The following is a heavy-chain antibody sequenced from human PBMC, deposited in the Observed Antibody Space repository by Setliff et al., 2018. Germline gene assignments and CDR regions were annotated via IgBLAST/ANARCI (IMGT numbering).Heavy chain of an antibody. CDR3: ARVPNFWSGYSDY. CDR1: GGSFSGYY. Sequence: SETLSLTCAVYGGSFSGYYWSGIRQPPGKGLEWIGEINHSGSTNYNPSLKSRVTISVDTSKNQFSLKLSSVTAADTAVYYCARVPNFWSGYSDYWGQGTLVTVSS. D-gene: IGHD3-3*01. J-gene: IGHJ4*02. CDR2: INHSGST. V-gene: IGHV4-34*01.